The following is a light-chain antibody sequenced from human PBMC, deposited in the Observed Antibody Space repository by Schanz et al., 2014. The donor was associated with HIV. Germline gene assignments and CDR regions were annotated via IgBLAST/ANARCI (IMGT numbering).Light chain of an antibody. Sequence: QSVLTQPPSVSGAPGQRVTISCAGSSSNIGAGYDVHWYHHLPGSAPKLLISGNNNRPSGVPDRFSGSKSGTSASLAITGIQAEDEADYYCQSYDSSLRVVVFGGGTKLTVL. CDR3: QSYDSSLRVVV. CDR1: SSNIGAGYD. J-gene: IGLJ2*01. CDR2: GNN. V-gene: IGLV1-40*01.